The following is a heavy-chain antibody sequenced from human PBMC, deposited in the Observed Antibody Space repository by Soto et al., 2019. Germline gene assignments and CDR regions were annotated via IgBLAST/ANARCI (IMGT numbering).Heavy chain of an antibody. CDR1: GGSISSSSYY. CDR3: ARSGQVGGTDYFDY. V-gene: IGHV4-39*02. D-gene: IGHD1-26*01. Sequence: QLQLQESGPGLVKSSETLSLTCNVAGGSISSSSYYWGWIRQPPGKGLEWIGSIYYNGNTYDNPSLTRRVPVSVDTFENHFSLKLSSVTAADAAVYYCARSGQVGGTDYFDYWGQGTLVTVSS. J-gene: IGHJ4*02. CDR2: IYYNGNT.